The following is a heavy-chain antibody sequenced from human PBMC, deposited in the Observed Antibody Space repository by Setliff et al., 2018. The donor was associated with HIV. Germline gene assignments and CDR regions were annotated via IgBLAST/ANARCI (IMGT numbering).Heavy chain of an antibody. J-gene: IGHJ6*03. CDR3: AREGLQGSFEYYYYYMEV. Sequence: GASVKVSCKASGYTFTSYYMHWVRQAPGQGLEWMGRVIPNGGATIYAQKFQGRITMTSDTSISTAYMELSRLRSDDTAVYYCAREGLQGSFEYYYYYMEVWGKGTTVTVSS. CDR1: GYTFTSYY. V-gene: IGHV1-2*06. D-gene: IGHD2-15*01. CDR2: VIPNGGAT.